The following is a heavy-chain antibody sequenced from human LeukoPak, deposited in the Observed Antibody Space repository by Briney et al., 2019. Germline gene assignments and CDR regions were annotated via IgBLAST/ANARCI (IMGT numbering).Heavy chain of an antibody. J-gene: IGHJ4*02. Sequence: SVKVSCKASGGTFSSYAISWVRQAPGQGLEWMGGIIPIFGTANYAQKFQGRVTITADESTSTAYMELSSLRSEDTAVYYCARGGRRCSSTSCKYYFDYWGQGTLVTVSS. CDR2: IIPIFGTA. D-gene: IGHD2-2*01. V-gene: IGHV1-69*01. CDR3: ARGGRRCSSTSCKYYFDY. CDR1: GGTFSSYA.